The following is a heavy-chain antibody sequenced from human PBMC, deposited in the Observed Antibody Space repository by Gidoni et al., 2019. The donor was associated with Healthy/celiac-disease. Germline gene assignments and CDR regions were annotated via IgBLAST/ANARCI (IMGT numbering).Heavy chain of an antibody. D-gene: IGHD6-19*01. Sequence: QVQLVESGGGVVQPGRSLRLSCAASGFPFSRYAMHWVRQAPGKGLEWVAVISYDGSNKYYADSVKGRFTISRDNSKNTLYLQMNSLRAEDTAVYYCARASPPGIAVAGTQFDPWGQGTLVTVSS. CDR1: GFPFSRYA. CDR2: ISYDGSNK. V-gene: IGHV3-30*04. J-gene: IGHJ5*02. CDR3: ARASPPGIAVAGTQFDP.